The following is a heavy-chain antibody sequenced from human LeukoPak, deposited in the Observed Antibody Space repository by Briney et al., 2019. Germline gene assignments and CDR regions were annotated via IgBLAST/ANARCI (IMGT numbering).Heavy chain of an antibody. D-gene: IGHD2-2*01. Sequence: ASVKVSCKASGYTFTSYGISWVRQAPGQGLEWMGWTSAYNGNTNYAQKLQGRVTMTTDTSTSTAYMELRSLRSDDTAVYYCARDRGYCSSTSCYSWFDPWGQGTLVTVSS. CDR1: GYTFTSYG. J-gene: IGHJ5*02. V-gene: IGHV1-18*01. CDR2: TSAYNGNT. CDR3: ARDRGYCSSTSCYSWFDP.